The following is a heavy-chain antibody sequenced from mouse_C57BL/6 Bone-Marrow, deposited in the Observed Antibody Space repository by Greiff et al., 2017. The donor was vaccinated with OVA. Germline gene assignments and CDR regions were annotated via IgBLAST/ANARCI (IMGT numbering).Heavy chain of an antibody. J-gene: IGHJ4*01. CDR1: GYTFTDYY. Sequence: VKLVESGAELVRPGASVKLSCKASGYTFTDYYINWVKQRPGQGLEWIARIYPGSGNTYYNEKFKGKATLTAEKSSSTAYMQLSSLTSEDSAVYFCARLYDGYYNAMDYWGQGTSVTVSS. D-gene: IGHD2-3*01. CDR3: ARLYDGYYNAMDY. CDR2: IYPGSGNT. V-gene: IGHV1-76*01.